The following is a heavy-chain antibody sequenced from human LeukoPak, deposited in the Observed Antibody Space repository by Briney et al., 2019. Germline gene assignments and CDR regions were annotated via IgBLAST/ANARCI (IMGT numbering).Heavy chain of an antibody. J-gene: IGHJ3*02. CDR3: ARGCRDGFTKSDAFDI. D-gene: IGHD5-24*01. CDR1: GFTFSTFAM. Sequence: GSLRLSCAASGFTFSTFAMVWVRQPPGKGLEWIGEIYHSGSTNYNPSLKSRVTISVDKSKNQFSLKLSSVTAADTAVYYCARGCRDGFTKSDAFDIWGQGTMVTVPS. V-gene: IGHV4-4*02. CDR2: IYHSGST.